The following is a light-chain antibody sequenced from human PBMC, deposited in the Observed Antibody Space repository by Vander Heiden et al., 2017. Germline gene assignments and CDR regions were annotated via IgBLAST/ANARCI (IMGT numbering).Light chain of an antibody. J-gene: IGLJ3*02. CDR2: GSN. V-gene: IGLV1-47*01. CDR1: SSNIGRND. CDR3: AAWDDSLSASWV. Sequence: QSVLTQPPSASATPGQSVTISCSGSSSNIGRNDIYGYQQLPRPAPKLLISGSNQRPSGVPDRFSGSKCGTSASLAISGLRSEDEADYYCAAWDDSLSASWVFGGGTKLTVL.